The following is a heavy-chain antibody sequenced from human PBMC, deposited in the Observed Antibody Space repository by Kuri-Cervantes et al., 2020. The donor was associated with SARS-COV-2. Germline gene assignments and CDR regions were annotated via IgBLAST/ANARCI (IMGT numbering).Heavy chain of an antibody. CDR1: GFTFSSYA. J-gene: IGHJ6*02. V-gene: IGHV3-23*01. Sequence: GGSLRLSCAASGFTFSSYAMSWVRQAPGKGLEWVSAISGSGGSTYYADSVEGRFTISRDNSKNIVYMQMNSLGAEDTAVYYCAETPFPWGEGSEMWGQGTTVTVSS. CDR2: ISGSGGST. CDR3: AETPFPWGEGSEM. D-gene: IGHD3-16*01.